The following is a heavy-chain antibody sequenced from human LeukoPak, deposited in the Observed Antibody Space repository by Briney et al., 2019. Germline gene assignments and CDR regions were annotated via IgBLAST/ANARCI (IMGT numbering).Heavy chain of an antibody. CDR1: GFTFSSYG. Sequence: GGSLRLSCAASGFTFSSYGMHWVRQAPGKGLEWVAVVNTAGSTYYADSVRGRFAISKDNSKNTLYLQMNSLRPDDTAVYYCARGRYNNSPTRMDVWGKGTTVTVSS. CDR3: ARGRYNNSPTRMDV. CDR2: VNTAGST. J-gene: IGHJ6*03. D-gene: IGHD1-1*01. V-gene: IGHV3-NL1*01.